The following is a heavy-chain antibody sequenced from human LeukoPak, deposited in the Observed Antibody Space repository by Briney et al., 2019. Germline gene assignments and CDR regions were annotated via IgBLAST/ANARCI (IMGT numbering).Heavy chain of an antibody. CDR1: GFTFSSYG. CDR3: ARHVGISF. J-gene: IGHJ4*02. Sequence: PGGSLRLSCAASGFTFSSYGMTWVRQAPGKGLEWVANIREDGTEKNYVDSVKGRFTISRDNAKNSLFLQMSNLRDDDTAIYYCARHVGISFWGPGTLVTVSS. CDR2: IREDGTEK. V-gene: IGHV3-7*01. D-gene: IGHD7-27*01.